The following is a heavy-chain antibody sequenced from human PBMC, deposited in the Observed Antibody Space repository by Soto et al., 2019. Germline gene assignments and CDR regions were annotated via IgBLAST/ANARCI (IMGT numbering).Heavy chain of an antibody. D-gene: IGHD3-3*01. CDR2: LSGSGGST. J-gene: IGHJ6*02. Sequence: GGSLRLSCAASGFTFSNYAMNWVRQAPGKGLEWVSGLSGSGGSTYYADSVKGRFTISRDNSKNTLYLQMNSLRVEDTAVYYCAKHREFWSRFYPASRQDVWGQGTTVTVSS. CDR3: AKHREFWSRFYPASRQDV. CDR1: GFTFSNYA. V-gene: IGHV3-23*01.